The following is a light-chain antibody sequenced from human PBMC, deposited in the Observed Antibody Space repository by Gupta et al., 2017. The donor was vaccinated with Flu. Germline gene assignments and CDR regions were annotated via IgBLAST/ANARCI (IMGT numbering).Light chain of an antibody. CDR2: DST. Sequence: SYVLTQPPSVSVAPGHTARISCGGDSIGSENVHWYQQQPGQAPLLVVYDSTDRPSGIPERFSGSNSGNTASLTISGVEAGDEADYFCQVWDTDSSHVVFGGGTKLTVL. J-gene: IGLJ3*02. V-gene: IGLV3-21*02. CDR3: QVWDTDSSHVV. CDR1: SIGSEN.